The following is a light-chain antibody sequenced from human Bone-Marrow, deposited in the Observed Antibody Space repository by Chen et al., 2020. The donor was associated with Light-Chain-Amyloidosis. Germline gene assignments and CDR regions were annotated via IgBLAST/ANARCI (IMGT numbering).Light chain of an antibody. J-gene: IGLJ3*02. Sequence: NFMLTQHPSVSESPRKTAIISCTRSSGSIATNYVQWYQQRPGSSPTTVIYEDDQRPSGVPDRFSGSIDRSSNSASLTISGLKTEDEADYYCQSYQGSSQGVFGGGTKLTVL. CDR2: EDD. V-gene: IGLV6-57*01. CDR3: QSYQGSSQGV. CDR1: SGSIATNY.